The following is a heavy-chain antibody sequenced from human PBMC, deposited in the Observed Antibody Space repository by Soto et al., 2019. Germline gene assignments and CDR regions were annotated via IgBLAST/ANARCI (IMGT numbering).Heavy chain of an antibody. Sequence: SVTVPRTLSGATFSSSAMSWVRQAPGQGLEWIGGIIPFFGTPNYAQKFQGRVTITADTSTATSYMELSSLRSDDTAVYYCARDKGAYYSHLVYWGQGTLVTVSS. CDR3: ARDKGAYYSHLVY. CDR2: IIPFFGTP. J-gene: IGHJ4*02. D-gene: IGHD3-22*01. V-gene: IGHV1-69*06. CDR1: GATFSSSA.